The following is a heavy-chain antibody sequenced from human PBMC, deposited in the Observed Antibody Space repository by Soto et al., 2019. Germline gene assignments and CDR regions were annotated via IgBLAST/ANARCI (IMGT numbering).Heavy chain of an antibody. Sequence: QVQLQESGPGLVKPSETLSLTCTVSGDSLSGYYWSWIRQPAGKGLEWIGRVYIGRNTDYNPSLKSRVTVSVDTSKRQFSLKLSSVTAADTAVYYCAKDRVYPHGDYLWRLGSYPDYWGQGTLVTVSS. J-gene: IGHJ4*02. CDR2: VYIGRNT. V-gene: IGHV4-4*07. CDR1: GDSLSGYY. D-gene: IGHD4-17*01. CDR3: AKDRVYPHGDYLWRLGSYPDY.